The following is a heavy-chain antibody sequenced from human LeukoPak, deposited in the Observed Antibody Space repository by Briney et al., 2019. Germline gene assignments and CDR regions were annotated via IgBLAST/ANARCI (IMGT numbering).Heavy chain of an antibody. CDR1: GCSFTNYW. CDR3: ARFDRRSSWFSGFDI. D-gene: IGHD2/OR15-2a*01. J-gene: IGHJ3*02. Sequence: GGGLQISFQGAGCSFTNYWIAWLRRMPGKNREGMGVIYPGDCDTTYSPSFQGQVTISAGKSISTAYLQCISLQAPDAALYYCARFDRRSSWFSGFDIWGQGKLVTV. CDR2: IYPGDCDT. V-gene: IGHV5-51*01.